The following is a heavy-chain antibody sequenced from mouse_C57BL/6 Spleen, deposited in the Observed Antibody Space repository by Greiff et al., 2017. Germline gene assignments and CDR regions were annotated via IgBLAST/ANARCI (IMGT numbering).Heavy chain of an antibody. CDR3: THYDYGEGFAY. Sequence: VQLQQSGAELVRPGASVTLSCKASGYTFTDYEMHWVKQTPVHGLEWIGAIDPETGGTAYNQKFKGKAILTADKSSSTAYMELRSLTSEDSAVYYCTHYDYGEGFAYWGQGTLVTVSA. V-gene: IGHV1-15*01. J-gene: IGHJ3*01. D-gene: IGHD2-4*01. CDR1: GYTFTDYE. CDR2: IDPETGGT.